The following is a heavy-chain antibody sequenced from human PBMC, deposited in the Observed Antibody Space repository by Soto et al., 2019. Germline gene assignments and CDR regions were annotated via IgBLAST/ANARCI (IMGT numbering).Heavy chain of an antibody. D-gene: IGHD2-2*01. J-gene: IGHJ4*02. Sequence: QVQLVESGGGVVQPGRSLRLSCAASGFMFSVYGMHWVRQAPGKGPEWVAVISSDGRSEFYADPVKGRFTISRDNPKSTAFLKMNSLRPEDTAIYYCAKTSDTPSGVSSRGRGALLDYWGQGTLVTVSS. CDR1: GFMFSVYG. CDR3: AKTSDTPSGVSSRGRGALLDY. CDR2: ISSDGRSE. V-gene: IGHV3-30*18.